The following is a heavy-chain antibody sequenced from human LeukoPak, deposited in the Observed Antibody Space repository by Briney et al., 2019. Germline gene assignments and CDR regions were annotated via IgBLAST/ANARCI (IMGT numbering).Heavy chain of an antibody. CDR1: GYTFTGYY. CDR2: INPNSGGT. V-gene: IGHV1-2*02. Sequence: VASVKVSCKASGYTFTGYYMHWVRQAPGQGLEWMGWINPNSGGTNYAQKFQGRVTMTRDTSISTAFMELSRLRSDDSAVYYCARIAAAGATESYFDCWGQGTLVTVSS. D-gene: IGHD6-13*01. J-gene: IGHJ4*02. CDR3: ARIAAAGATESYFDC.